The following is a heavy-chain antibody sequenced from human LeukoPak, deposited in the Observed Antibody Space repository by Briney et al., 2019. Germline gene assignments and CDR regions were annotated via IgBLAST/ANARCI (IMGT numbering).Heavy chain of an antibody. J-gene: IGHJ4*02. D-gene: IGHD1-26*01. CDR3: ARDYSG. CDR1: GFTFDDYD. CDR2: IKQDGTEK. Sequence: GGSLRLSCAASGFTFDDYDMSWVRQAPGKGLEWLANIKQDGTEKNYLNSVKGRFTISRDNAKNSLYLQMNSLRAEDTAVYYCARDYSGWGQGTLVTVSS. V-gene: IGHV3-7*01.